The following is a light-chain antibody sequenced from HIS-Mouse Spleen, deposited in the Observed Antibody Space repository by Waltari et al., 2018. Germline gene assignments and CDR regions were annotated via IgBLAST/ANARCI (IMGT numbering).Light chain of an antibody. CDR2: EVS. Sequence: QSALTQPPSASGSPGQSVTISCTGTSSDVGGYNYGPWYQQHPGKAPKLMIYEVSKRPSGVPDRFSGSKSGNTASLTVSGLQAEDEADYYCSSYAGSNIVVFGGGTKLTVL. V-gene: IGLV2-8*01. J-gene: IGLJ2*01. CDR3: SSYAGSNIVV. CDR1: SSDVGGYNY.